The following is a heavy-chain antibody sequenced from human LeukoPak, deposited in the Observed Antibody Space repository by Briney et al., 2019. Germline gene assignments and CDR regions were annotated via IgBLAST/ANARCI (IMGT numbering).Heavy chain of an antibody. CDR2: ISSSGSAM. CDR1: GFTFSDYY. CDR3: ARDVGYRYAQMFFDI. J-gene: IGHJ3*02. D-gene: IGHD5-18*01. Sequence: GGSLRLSCAASGFTFSDYYMSWIRQTPGKGLEWISCISSSGSAMFYADSVKGRFTISRDNAKNSLYLQMNSLRAEDTAMYYCARDVGYRYAQMFFDIWGQGTMVTVSS. V-gene: IGHV3-11*01.